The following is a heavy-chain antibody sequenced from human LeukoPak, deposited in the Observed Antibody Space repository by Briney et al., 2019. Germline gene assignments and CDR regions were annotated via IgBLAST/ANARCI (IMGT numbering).Heavy chain of an antibody. V-gene: IGHV4-59*01. J-gene: IGHJ5*02. CDR2: IYYSGST. CDR1: GGSISSYY. Sequence: SETLSLTCTVSGGSISSYYWTWIRQPPGKGLEWIGYIYYSGSTNYNPSLKSRVTISVDTSKNQFSLKLSSVTAADTAVYYCARTHLNWFDPWGQGTLVTVSS. CDR3: ARTHLNWFDP.